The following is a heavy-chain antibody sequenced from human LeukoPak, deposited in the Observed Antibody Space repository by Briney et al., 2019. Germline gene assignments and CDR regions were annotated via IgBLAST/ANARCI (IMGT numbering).Heavy chain of an antibody. J-gene: IGHJ2*01. CDR2: IYYSGST. CDR1: GGSISSGDYY. Sequence: PSQTLSLTCTVSGGSISSGDYYWRWIRQPPGKGLEWIGYIYYSGSTYYNPSLKSRVTISVDTSKNQFSLKLSSVTAADTAVYYCARGGDYGDYDEYFDLWGRGTLVTVPS. D-gene: IGHD4-17*01. CDR3: ARGGDYGDYDEYFDL. V-gene: IGHV4-30-4*01.